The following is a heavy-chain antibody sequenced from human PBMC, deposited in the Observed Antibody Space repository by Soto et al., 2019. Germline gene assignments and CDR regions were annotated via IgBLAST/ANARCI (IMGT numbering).Heavy chain of an antibody. Sequence: QVQLVQSGAEVKKPGASVKVSCKASGYTFTSYGISWVRQAPGQGLEWIGWISGKTAKTNYAQNLQGRVTITTDTSTSTAYMELRSLRSDDTAVYYCARVPREIILVGMDVWGQGTTVTVSS. D-gene: IGHD2-2*01. CDR2: ISGKTAKT. V-gene: IGHV1-18*04. CDR1: GYTFTSYG. CDR3: ARVPREIILVGMDV. J-gene: IGHJ6*02.